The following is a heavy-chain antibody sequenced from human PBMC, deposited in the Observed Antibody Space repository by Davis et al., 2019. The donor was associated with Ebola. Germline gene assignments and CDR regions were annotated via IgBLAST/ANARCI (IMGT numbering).Heavy chain of an antibody. CDR2: INPHNGNT. V-gene: IGHV1-18*01. D-gene: IGHD1-1*01. CDR3: ARAQFPTTSDH. J-gene: IGHJ4*02. CDR1: GFTLANYA. Sequence: ASVKVSCKASGFTLANYAIHWVRQAPGQGLEWMGWINPHNGNTNYAQNVQGRVTMTTDTSTSTAYMEVGSLKSDDTAVYYCARAQFPTTSDHWGQGTLVTVSS.